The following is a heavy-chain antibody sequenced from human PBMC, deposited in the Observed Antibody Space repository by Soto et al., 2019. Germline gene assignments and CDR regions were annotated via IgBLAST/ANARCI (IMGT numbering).Heavy chain of an antibody. Sequence: GSLRLSCAASGFSFSNYAMNWVRQAPGKGLEWVSVISGSGGSASYADSVQGRFTISRDHSNNTLYPQMTSLRAEDTDIYSCVREASGWYSRGSFDLWGRGTLVTVSS. CDR2: ISGSGGSA. CDR1: GFSFSNYA. D-gene: IGHD6-19*01. V-gene: IGHV3-23*01. J-gene: IGHJ3*01. CDR3: VREASGWYSRGSFDL.